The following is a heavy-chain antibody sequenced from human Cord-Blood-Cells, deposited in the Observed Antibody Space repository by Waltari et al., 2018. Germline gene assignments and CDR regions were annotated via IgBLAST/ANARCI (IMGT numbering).Heavy chain of an antibody. CDR2: INWNGGST. V-gene: IGHV3-20*04. J-gene: IGHJ3*02. Sequence: EVQLVESGGGVVRPGGSLRLLCAAPGFPFDDYGTSWVRQAPGKGLEWVSGINWNGGSTGYADSVKGRFTISRDNAKNSMYLQMNSLRAEDTALYYCARDSMGGSYYAFDIWGQGTMVTVSS. D-gene: IGHD1-26*01. CDR1: GFPFDDYG. CDR3: ARDSMGGSYYAFDI.